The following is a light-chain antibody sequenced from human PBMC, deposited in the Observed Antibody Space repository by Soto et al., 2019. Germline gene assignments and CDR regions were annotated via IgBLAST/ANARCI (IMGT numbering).Light chain of an antibody. Sequence: QSVLTQSPSASASLGASVKLTCTLSSGHSSYSIAWHQQQPEKGPRFLMTLASDGSHYKGDGVPDRFSGSSSGAERYLTISSLQSVDEADYYCQTWGTGIQIFGGGTKVTVL. CDR2: LASDGSH. CDR3: QTWGTGIQI. J-gene: IGLJ2*01. V-gene: IGLV4-69*01. CDR1: SGHSSYS.